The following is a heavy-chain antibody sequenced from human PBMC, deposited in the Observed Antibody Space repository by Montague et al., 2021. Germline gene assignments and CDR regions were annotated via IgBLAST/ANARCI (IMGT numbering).Heavy chain of an antibody. CDR3: VKDTRDYYPDF. Sequence: SLRLSCAASGFIFHNYVMNWVRHAPGKGLEWVSGINGNSINIDYADSVKGRFTISRDNAKNSLYLQMNSLRAEDTAFYYCVKDTRDYYPDFWGQGILVTVSS. V-gene: IGHV3-9*01. J-gene: IGHJ4*02. D-gene: IGHD3-3*01. CDR2: INGNSINI. CDR1: GFIFHNYV.